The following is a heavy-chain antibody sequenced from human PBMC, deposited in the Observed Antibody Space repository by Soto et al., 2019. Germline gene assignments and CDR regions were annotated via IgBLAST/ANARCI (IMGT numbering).Heavy chain of an antibody. V-gene: IGHV1-18*04. CDR2: ISAYNGNT. Sequence: ASVKVSCKASGYTFTSYGISWVRQAPGQGLEWMGWISAYNGNTNYAQKLQGRVTVTTDTSTSTAYMELRSLRSDDTAVYYCARDKDLSTSISIVVVTLDYWGQGTLVTVSS. J-gene: IGHJ4*02. CDR1: GYTFTSYG. D-gene: IGHD3-22*01. CDR3: ARDKDLSTSISIVVVTLDY.